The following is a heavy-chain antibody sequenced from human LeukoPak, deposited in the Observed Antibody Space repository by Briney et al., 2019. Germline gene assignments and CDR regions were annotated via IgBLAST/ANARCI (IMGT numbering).Heavy chain of an antibody. J-gene: IGHJ4*02. CDR2: IYPGDSET. V-gene: IGHV5-51*01. CDR3: ARQTLAAREPGDY. D-gene: IGHD6-6*01. CDR1: GYTFSNFW. Sequence: GESLKISCKGSGYTFSNFWIAWVRQMPGKGLEWMGIIYPGDSETYYSPSFQGQVTISADTSTSTAYLQWTSLKASDTAMYYCARQTLAAREPGDYWGQGTLVTVSS.